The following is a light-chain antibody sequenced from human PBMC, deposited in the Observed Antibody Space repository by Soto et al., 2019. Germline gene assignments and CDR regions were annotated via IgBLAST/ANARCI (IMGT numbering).Light chain of an antibody. Sequence: EIVLTQSPATLSLSPEERATLSCRASQSVSSFLGWYQQKPGQAPRLLIYDASNRATGIPARFSGSGSGTDFTLTISSLEPEDFAVYYCQQRSSWTFGQGTKVDIK. CDR1: QSVSSF. V-gene: IGKV3-11*01. CDR3: QQRSSWT. J-gene: IGKJ1*01. CDR2: DAS.